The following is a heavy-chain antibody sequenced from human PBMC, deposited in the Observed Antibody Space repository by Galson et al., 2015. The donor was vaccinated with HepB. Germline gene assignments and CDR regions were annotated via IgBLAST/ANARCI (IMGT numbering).Heavy chain of an antibody. V-gene: IGHV4-59*01. CDR1: GGSISSYY. D-gene: IGHD3-3*01. Sequence: SETLSLTCTVSGGSISSYYWSWIRQPPGKGLEWLGYIYYSGSTNYNPSLKSRVTISVDTSKNQFSLKLSSVTAADTAVYYCARAVAYYDFWSGYPLFDPWGQGTLVTVSS. CDR2: IYYSGST. J-gene: IGHJ5*02. CDR3: ARAVAYYDFWSGYPLFDP.